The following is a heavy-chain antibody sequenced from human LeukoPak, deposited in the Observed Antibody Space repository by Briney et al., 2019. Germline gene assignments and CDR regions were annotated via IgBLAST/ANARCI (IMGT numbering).Heavy chain of an antibody. D-gene: IGHD3-22*01. Sequence: GESLQISCKGSGYSFTSYWIGWVRPLPGKGLEWMGIIYPGDSDTRYSPSFQGQVTISADKSISTAYLQWSSLKASDTAMYYCARHVSYYDSSGYYSYYYYYGMDVWGQGTTVTVSS. CDR1: GYSFTSYW. J-gene: IGHJ6*02. CDR3: ARHVSYYDSSGYYSYYYYYGMDV. V-gene: IGHV5-51*01. CDR2: IYPGDSDT.